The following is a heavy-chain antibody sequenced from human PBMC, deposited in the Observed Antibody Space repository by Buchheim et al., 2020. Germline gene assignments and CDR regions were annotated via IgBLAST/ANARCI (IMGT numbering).Heavy chain of an antibody. D-gene: IGHD6-6*01. CDR1: GGSISSYY. CDR3: AREDSSSSGIDY. Sequence: QVQLQESGPGLVKPSETLSLTCTVSGGSISSYYWSWIRQPPGKGLEWIGYINYSGSTNYNPSLKSRVTISVDTSKNQFSLKLSSVTAADTAVYYCAREDSSSSGIDYWGQGTL. J-gene: IGHJ4*02. CDR2: INYSGST. V-gene: IGHV4-59*01.